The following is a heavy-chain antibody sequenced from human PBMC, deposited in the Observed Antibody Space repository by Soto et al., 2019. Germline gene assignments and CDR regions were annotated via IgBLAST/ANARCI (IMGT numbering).Heavy chain of an antibody. J-gene: IGHJ5*02. CDR2: INHSGFT. CDR1: GGSFSDYY. CDR3: ARFTFDKSRWTNPRYFDT. Sequence: QVQLQQWGAGLLKPAETLSLTCAVYGGSFSDYYWTWIRQAPGEGLEWIGEINHSGFTSYNPSLKSRLPMSVAPSRSQFSLNLRSVTAADTAVYYCARFTFDKSRWTNPRYFDTWGQGTLVTVSS. D-gene: IGHD6-13*01. V-gene: IGHV4-34*01.